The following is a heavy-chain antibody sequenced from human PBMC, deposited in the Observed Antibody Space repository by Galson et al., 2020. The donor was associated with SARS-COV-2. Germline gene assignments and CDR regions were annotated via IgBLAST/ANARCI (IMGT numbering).Heavy chain of an antibody. CDR1: GGTFSSYA. J-gene: IGHJ2*01. CDR2: IIPIFGTA. V-gene: IGHV1-69*13. D-gene: IGHD5-18*01. Sequence: SVTVSCKASGGTFSSYAISWVRQAPGQGLEWMGGIIPIFGTANYAQKFQGRVTITADESTSTAYMELSSLRSEDTAVYYCARDREVDTAMGDWYFDLWGRGTLVTVSS. CDR3: ARDREVDTAMGDWYFDL.